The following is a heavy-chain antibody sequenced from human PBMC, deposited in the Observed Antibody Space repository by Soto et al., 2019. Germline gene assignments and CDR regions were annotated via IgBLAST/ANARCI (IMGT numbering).Heavy chain of an antibody. V-gene: IGHV4-39*01. D-gene: IGHD6-13*01. Sequence: KPSETLSLTCTVSGGSISSSSYYWGWIRQPPGKGLEWIGSIYYSGSTYYNPSLKSRVTISVDTSKNQFSLKLSSVTAADTAVYYCARPSPAAAGMGYYGMDVWGQGTTVTVSS. CDR2: IYYSGST. CDR1: GGSISSSSYY. CDR3: ARPSPAAAGMGYYGMDV. J-gene: IGHJ6*02.